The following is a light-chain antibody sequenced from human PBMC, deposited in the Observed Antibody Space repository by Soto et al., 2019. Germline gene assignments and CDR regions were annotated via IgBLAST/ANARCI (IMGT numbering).Light chain of an antibody. J-gene: IGKJ2*01. Sequence: EIVMTQSPAILSVSPGERATLSCRASQNVNTNLAWYQQKPGQAPRLLIYGASNRADGIPGKFSGSGSGTDFTLTLSRLGPEDFAVYYCQQYDSLPYTFGRGTRLEIK. CDR3: QQYDSLPYT. CDR2: GAS. CDR1: QNVNTN. V-gene: IGKV3D-15*02.